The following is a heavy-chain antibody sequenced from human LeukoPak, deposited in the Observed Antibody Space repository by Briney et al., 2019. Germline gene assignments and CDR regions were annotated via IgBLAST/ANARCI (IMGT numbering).Heavy chain of an antibody. J-gene: IGHJ4*02. CDR2: IYYTGST. V-gene: IGHV4-31*03. D-gene: IGHD6-13*01. CDR1: GGSISSGAYY. Sequence: SQTLSLTCTVSGGSISSGAYYWNWIRQHPGKGLEWMGYIYYTGSTSYNPSLKSRVSTSVDTSKNQFSLMLSSVTAADTAVYYCARGYSSNRMVFDYWGQGTLVTVSS. CDR3: ARGYSSNRMVFDY.